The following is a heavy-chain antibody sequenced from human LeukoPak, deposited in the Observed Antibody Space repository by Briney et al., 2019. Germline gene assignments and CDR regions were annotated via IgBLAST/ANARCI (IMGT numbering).Heavy chain of an antibody. D-gene: IGHD3-9*01. V-gene: IGHV3-66*01. CDR2: IYSGGST. Sequence: PWGSVGLSCAASGFTVSSNYMSWVRQAPGKGLEWVSIIYSGGSTYYADSVKGRFTISRDTSKNTLYLQMNSLRAEDTAVYYCARGNYDILTGSEPPDYWGQGTLVTVAS. J-gene: IGHJ4*02. CDR3: ARGNYDILTGSEPPDY. CDR1: GFTVSSNY.